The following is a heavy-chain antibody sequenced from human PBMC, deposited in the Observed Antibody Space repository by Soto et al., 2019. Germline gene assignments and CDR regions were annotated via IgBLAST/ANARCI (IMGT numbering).Heavy chain of an antibody. J-gene: IGHJ6*02. D-gene: IGHD1-1*01. CDR1: GFTFSNYG. Sequence: QMQLVESGGGVVQPGKSLRLSCIASGFTFSNYGMHWVRQAPGKGLEWVAVIWYDGGSKFYADSVKGRFTISRDNSKNTLYLQMTSLRADDTAVYYCASDEIQLERCPSDGKDVWGQGTTVSVSS. V-gene: IGHV3-33*01. CDR2: IWYDGGSK. CDR3: ASDEIQLERCPSDGKDV.